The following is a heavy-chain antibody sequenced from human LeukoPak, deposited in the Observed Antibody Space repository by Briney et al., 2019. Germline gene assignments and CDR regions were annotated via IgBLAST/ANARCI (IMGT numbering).Heavy chain of an antibody. D-gene: IGHD2-15*01. CDR3: TTRRQDGW. CDR2: IKSKSDGGTI. V-gene: IGHV3-15*01. Sequence: AGGSLRLSCVGSGFTFSDAWMSWVRQAPGKGLEWVGRIKSKSDGGTIDYAAPVKGRFTISRDDSRNTLYLQMNSLKTEDTAVYYCTTRRQDGWWGQGTLVTVS. J-gene: IGHJ4*02. CDR1: GFTFSDAW.